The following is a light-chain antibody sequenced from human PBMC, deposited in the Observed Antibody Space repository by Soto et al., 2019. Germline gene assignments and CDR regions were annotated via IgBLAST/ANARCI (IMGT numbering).Light chain of an antibody. CDR3: CSYAGSYV. J-gene: IGLJ1*01. V-gene: IGLV2-23*02. CDR1: SSDVGSYNL. Sequence: ALTQPASVSGSPGQSITISCTGTSSDVGSYNLVSWYQQHPGKAHKLMIYEVSKRPSGVSNRFSGSKSGNTASLTISGLQAEDEADYYCCSYAGSYVFGTGTRSPS. CDR2: EVS.